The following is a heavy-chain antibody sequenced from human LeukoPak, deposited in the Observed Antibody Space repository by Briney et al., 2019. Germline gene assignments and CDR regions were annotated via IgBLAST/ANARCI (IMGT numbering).Heavy chain of an antibody. D-gene: IGHD6-13*01. CDR3: ARVSGSSPYYFDC. CDR2: INPNNGGT. CDR1: GYTFTDYY. V-gene: IGHV1-2*02. Sequence: ASVKVSCKASGYTFTDYYMHWVRQAPGQGLEWMGWINPNNGGTNYAQKFQGRVTMTRDTSISTTYMELSRLRSDDTAVYYCARVSGSSPYYFDCWSQGTLVTVSS. J-gene: IGHJ4*02.